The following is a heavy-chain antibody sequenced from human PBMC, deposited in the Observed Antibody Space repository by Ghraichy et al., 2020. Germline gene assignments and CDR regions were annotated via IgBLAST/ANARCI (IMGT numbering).Heavy chain of an antibody. Sequence: SETLSLTCVVSGGSITNSYWSWIRQPAGEGLEWIGRIHTSETTNYNPSLKNRVTMSVDTAKNHLSLRLSSVTAADTAVYYCARGLLSGPFSLAGFDYWGQGILVTVSS. D-gene: IGHD2/OR15-2a*01. CDR3: ARGLLSGPFSLAGFDY. J-gene: IGHJ4*02. CDR2: IHTSETT. CDR1: GGSITNSY. V-gene: IGHV4-4*07.